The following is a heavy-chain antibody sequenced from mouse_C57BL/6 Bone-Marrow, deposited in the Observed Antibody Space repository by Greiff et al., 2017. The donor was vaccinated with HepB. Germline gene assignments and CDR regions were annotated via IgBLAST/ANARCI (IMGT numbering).Heavy chain of an antibody. V-gene: IGHV14-4*01. CDR1: GFNIKDDY. CDR3: TTEDLSTRVTFAY. D-gene: IGHD2-2*01. Sequence: EVQLQQSGAELVRPGASVKLSCTASGFNIKDDYMHWVKQRPEQGLEWIGWIDPENGDTEYASKFQGKATITADTSSNTAYLQLSSLTSEDTAVYYCTTEDLSTRVTFAYWGQGTLVTVSA. J-gene: IGHJ3*01. CDR2: IDPENGDT.